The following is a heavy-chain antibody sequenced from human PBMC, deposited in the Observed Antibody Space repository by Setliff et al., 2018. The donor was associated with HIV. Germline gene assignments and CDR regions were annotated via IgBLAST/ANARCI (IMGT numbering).Heavy chain of an antibody. CDR1: GGSFSGCY. D-gene: IGHD1-26*01. CDR3: ARGTFSGPDY. V-gene: IGHV4-34*01. Sequence: SETLSLTCAVYGGSFSGCYWTWIRQPPGKGLEWIGEINHSGSTNYNPSLKSRVTISVDTSKNQFSLKLNSVTAADTAVYYCARGTFSGPDYWGQGTLVTVSS. J-gene: IGHJ4*02. CDR2: INHSGST.